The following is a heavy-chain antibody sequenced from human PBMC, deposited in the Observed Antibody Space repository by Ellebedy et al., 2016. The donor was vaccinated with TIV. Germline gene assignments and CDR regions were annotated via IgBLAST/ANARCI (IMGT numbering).Heavy chain of an antibody. D-gene: IGHD2-15*01. CDR3: ATGGVLAATFFDY. CDR1: GYRFNNYG. J-gene: IGHJ4*02. Sequence: SVKVSCXASGYRFNNYGINWVRQAPGQGLEWMGGIVPIFGTTNYTQKFQGRVTIIADKSTSTAYMELSSLRSEDSAVYYCATGGVLAATFFDYWGQGSLVTVSS. V-gene: IGHV1-69*06. CDR2: IVPIFGTT.